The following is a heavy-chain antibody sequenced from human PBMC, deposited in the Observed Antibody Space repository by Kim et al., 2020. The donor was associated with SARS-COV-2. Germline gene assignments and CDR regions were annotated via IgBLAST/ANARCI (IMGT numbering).Heavy chain of an antibody. Sequence: SETLSLTCTVSGGSISSSSYYWGWIRQPPGKGLEWIGSIYYSGSTYYNPSLKSRVTISVDTSKNQFSLKLSSVTAADTAVYYCSRHAGYHYYYYMDVWG. V-gene: IGHV4-39*01. CDR3: SRHAGYHYYYYMDV. CDR2: IYYSGST. CDR1: GGSISSSSYY. J-gene: IGHJ6*03.